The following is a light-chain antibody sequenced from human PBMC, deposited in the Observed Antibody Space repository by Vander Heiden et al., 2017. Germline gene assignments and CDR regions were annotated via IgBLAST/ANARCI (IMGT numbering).Light chain of an antibody. CDR3: QQCYSTHS. CDR1: QSISSY. V-gene: IGKV1-39*01. J-gene: IGKJ3*01. Sequence: DIQMTQSPSSLSASVGDRVTITCRASQSISSYLNWYQQKPGKAPKLLIYAASSLQSGVPSRFSGSGSGTDFTLTSSRLQPEDFATYYCQQCYSTHSFGHGTKVDIK. CDR2: AAS.